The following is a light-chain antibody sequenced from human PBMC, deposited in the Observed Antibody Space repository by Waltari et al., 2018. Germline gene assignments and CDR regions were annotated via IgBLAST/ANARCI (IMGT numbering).Light chain of an antibody. V-gene: IGLV3-25*03. Sequence: SYELTQPPSVSVSPGQTATIPCSGDVLPNQHVHWYQQKPGQAPVLVMKKDTERPSGIPERFSGSSSGATVALTISGVQAEDEADYYCQSADSRGSYHWVFGGGTKLTVL. CDR2: KDT. J-gene: IGLJ3*02. CDR1: VLPNQH. CDR3: QSADSRGSYHWV.